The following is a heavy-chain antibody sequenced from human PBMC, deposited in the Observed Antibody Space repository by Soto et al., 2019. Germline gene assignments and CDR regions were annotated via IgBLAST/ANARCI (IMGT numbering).Heavy chain of an antibody. D-gene: IGHD2-15*01. CDR1: GFTFSSYW. CDR2: INSDGSST. Sequence: EVQLVESGGGLVKPGESLRLSCAASGFTFSSYWMHWVRQAPGKGRVWVSRINSDGSSTSYAGSVKGRFTISRDNAKNTLYLQMNSLRAEDTAVYYCVRTSLVVAAATREDYWGQGTLVTVSS. V-gene: IGHV3-74*01. J-gene: IGHJ4*02. CDR3: VRTSLVVAAATREDY.